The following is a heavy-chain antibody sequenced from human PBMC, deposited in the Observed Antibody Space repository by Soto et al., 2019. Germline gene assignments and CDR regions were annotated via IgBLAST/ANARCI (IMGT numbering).Heavy chain of an antibody. CDR1: GGSISSGDYY. CDR2: IYYSGST. J-gene: IGHJ5*02. D-gene: IGHD5-12*01. V-gene: IGHV4-30-4*01. Sequence: QVQLQESGPGLVKPSQTLSLTCTVSGGSISSGDYYWSWIRQPPGKGLEWIGYIYYSGSTYYNPSLKSRVTISVDTSKYQFSLKLCSVAAADTAVYYCARYRGYEGLLFDPWGQGTLVTVAS. CDR3: ARYRGYEGLLFDP.